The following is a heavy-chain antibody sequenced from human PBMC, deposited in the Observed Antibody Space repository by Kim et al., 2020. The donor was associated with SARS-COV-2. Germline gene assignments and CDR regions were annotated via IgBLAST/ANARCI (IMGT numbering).Heavy chain of an antibody. V-gene: IGHV3-23*01. CDR1: GFTFSSYA. CDR3: AKVGGLRYFDWLRSRTNLYFDY. Sequence: GGSLRLSCAASGFTFSSYAMSWVRQAPGKGLEWVSAISGSGGSTYYADSVKGRFTISRDNSKNTLYLQMNSLRAEDTAVYYCAKVGGLRYFDWLRSRTNLYFDYWGQGTLVTVSS. CDR2: ISGSGGST. D-gene: IGHD3-9*01. J-gene: IGHJ4*02.